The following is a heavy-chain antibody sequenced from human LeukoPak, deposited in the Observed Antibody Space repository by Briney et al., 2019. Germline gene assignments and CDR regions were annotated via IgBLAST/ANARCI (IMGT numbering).Heavy chain of an antibody. CDR3: ARLGEKADFDY. D-gene: IGHD3-16*01. V-gene: IGHV3-48*01. Sequence: GGSLRLSCTTSVFPFSRYSMNWVRQAPGKGLEWVSYITSSGDTIYYADSVKGRFTISRDNAKNSVYLQMNSLRAEDTAVYYCARLGEKADFDYWGQGTLVTVSS. J-gene: IGHJ4*02. CDR1: VFPFSRYS. CDR2: ITSSGDTI.